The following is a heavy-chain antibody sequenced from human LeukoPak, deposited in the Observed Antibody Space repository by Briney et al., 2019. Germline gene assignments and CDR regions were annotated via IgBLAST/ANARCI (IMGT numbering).Heavy chain of an antibody. CDR1: GFTFSNFA. Sequence: GGSLRLSCTASGFTFSNFAMSWVRQAPGKGLEWVSCIGGSGGTTYYADSVKGRFIISRDNSKKTLYLQMNSLRAEDTAVYYCARDRIPKIKVDAFDIWGHGTMVTVSS. D-gene: IGHD2-21*01. V-gene: IGHV3-23*01. CDR2: IGGSGGTT. CDR3: ARDRIPKIKVDAFDI. J-gene: IGHJ3*02.